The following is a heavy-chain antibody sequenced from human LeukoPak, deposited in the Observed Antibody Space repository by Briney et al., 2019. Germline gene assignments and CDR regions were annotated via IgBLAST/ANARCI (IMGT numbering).Heavy chain of an antibody. CDR3: ASSRWELNAFDI. V-gene: IGHV1-2*02. CDR1: GYTFTGYY. Sequence: GASVKVSCKASGYTFTGYYMHWVRQAPGQGLEWMGWITPKSGGTDYAQKFQGRVTMTRDTSISTAYMELSRLRSDDTAVYYCASSRWELNAFDIWGQGTMVTVSS. J-gene: IGHJ3*02. D-gene: IGHD1-26*01. CDR2: ITPKSGGT.